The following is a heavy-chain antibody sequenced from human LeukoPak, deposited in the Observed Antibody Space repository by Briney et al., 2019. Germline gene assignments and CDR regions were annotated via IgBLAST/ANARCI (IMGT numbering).Heavy chain of an antibody. V-gene: IGHV3-23*01. D-gene: IGHD3-3*01. CDR3: AKEGSIAVFWSGYDY. CDR1: GFIFSSYA. CDR2: ISGSGGST. Sequence: GGSLRLSCAASGFIFSSYAMSWVRQAPGKGLEWVSTISGSGGSTYYADSVKGRFTISRDISKNTVYLQMNSLRAEDSAVYLCAKEGSIAVFWSGYDYWGQGTLVTVSS. J-gene: IGHJ4*02.